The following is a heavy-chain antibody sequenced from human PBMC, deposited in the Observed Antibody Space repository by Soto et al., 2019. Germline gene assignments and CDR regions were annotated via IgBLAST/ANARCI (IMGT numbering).Heavy chain of an antibody. CDR2: VETRGST. V-gene: IGHV4-59*01. Sequence: PSETLSLTCTVSGGSISSYYWTWVRQPPGKGLECIGYVETRGSTSYNPSLMSRVTISVDTSKNQFSLKLTSVTAADTAVYYCARGGVTTVVIPKYYYFGLDVWGQGTTVTVSS. CDR1: GGSISSYY. CDR3: ARGGVTTVVIPKYYYFGLDV. J-gene: IGHJ6*02. D-gene: IGHD4-17*01.